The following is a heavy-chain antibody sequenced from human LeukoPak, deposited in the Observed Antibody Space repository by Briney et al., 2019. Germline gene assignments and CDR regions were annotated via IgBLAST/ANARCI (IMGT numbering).Heavy chain of an antibody. CDR1: GGSFSGYY. CDR2: INDSGRT. Sequence: SETLSLTCAVYGGSFSGYYWSWVRQPPGKGLEWIGEINDSGRTNYNPSLKSRVTISVDTSKNQFSLKLSSVTAADTAVYYCARRLWDTSGWYFDHWGQGRLVAVSS. V-gene: IGHV4-34*01. J-gene: IGHJ4*02. CDR3: ARRLWDTSGWYFDH. D-gene: IGHD6-19*01.